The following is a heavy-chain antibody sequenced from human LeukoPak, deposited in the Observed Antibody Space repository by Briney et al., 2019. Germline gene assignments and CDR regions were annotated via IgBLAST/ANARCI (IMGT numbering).Heavy chain of an antibody. D-gene: IGHD5-18*01. V-gene: IGHV4-38-2*02. CDR3: AQLLFDYFDY. Sequence: SETLSLTCTVSGYSISSGYYWGWIRQPPGKGLEWIGNIYHSGSTYYNPSLKSRVTISVDTSKNQFSVKLSSVTAADTAMYYCAQLLFDYFDYWGQGTLVTVSS. CDR1: GYSISSGYY. J-gene: IGHJ4*02. CDR2: IYHSGST.